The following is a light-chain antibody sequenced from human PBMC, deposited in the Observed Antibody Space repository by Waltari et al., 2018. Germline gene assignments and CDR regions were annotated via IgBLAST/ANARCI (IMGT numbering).Light chain of an antibody. CDR1: ALPKKY. J-gene: IGLJ3*02. CDR2: EDI. V-gene: IGLV3-10*01. Sequence: SYELTQPPSVSVSPGQTARIPCSGDALPKKYAYCDQQKSGQAPVLVIYEDIKRPPGIPERFSGSSSGTMATLTISGAQADDEADYFCYSTDSSGNDRVFGGGTKLTVL. CDR3: YSTDSSGNDRV.